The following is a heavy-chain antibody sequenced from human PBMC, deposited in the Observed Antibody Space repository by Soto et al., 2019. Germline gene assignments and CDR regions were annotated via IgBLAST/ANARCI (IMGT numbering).Heavy chain of an antibody. CDR3: ARERSAAGTGWFDP. D-gene: IGHD6-13*01. CDR2: MNPNSGNT. V-gene: IGHV1-8*01. Sequence: QVQLVQSGAEVKKPGASVKVSCKASGYTFTSYDINWVRQATGLGLEWMGWMNPNSGNTGYAQKFQGRVTMTRNTSRSTAYMELSSLRSEDTAVYYCARERSAAGTGWFDPWGQGTLVTVSS. J-gene: IGHJ5*02. CDR1: GYTFTSYD.